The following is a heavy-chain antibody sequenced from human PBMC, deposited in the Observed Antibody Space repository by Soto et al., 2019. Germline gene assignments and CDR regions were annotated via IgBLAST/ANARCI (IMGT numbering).Heavy chain of an antibody. D-gene: IGHD3-16*01. CDR3: AREPRGPDYGMDV. V-gene: IGHV3-33*01. CDR2: IWHDGSDT. Sequence: QVQLVESGGGVVQPGRSLRLSCTASGFSFNTYAMHWVRQAPGKGPEWVAVIWHDGSDTYHADSVRGRFTISRDNSKNTLDLQMNSLRAEDTALYYCAREPRGPDYGMDVWGQGTTVTVSS. J-gene: IGHJ6*02. CDR1: GFSFNTYA.